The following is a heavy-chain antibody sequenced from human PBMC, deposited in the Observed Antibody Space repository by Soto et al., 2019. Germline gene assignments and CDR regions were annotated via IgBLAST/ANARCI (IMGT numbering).Heavy chain of an antibody. V-gene: IGHV1-18*01. D-gene: IGHD3-10*01. J-gene: IGHJ6*02. CDR2: ISAYNGNT. CDR1: GYSFTSYD. CDR3: ASDWSMVGGGMDV. Sequence: QVQLVQSGAEVKKPGASVKVSCRASGYSFTSYDINWVRQAPGQGLEWMGWISAYNGNTIYSQKVRDRVTMTTDTYTSTAYLDLRTLGSDGTAVYYCASDWSMVGGGMDVWGQGTTVTVSS.